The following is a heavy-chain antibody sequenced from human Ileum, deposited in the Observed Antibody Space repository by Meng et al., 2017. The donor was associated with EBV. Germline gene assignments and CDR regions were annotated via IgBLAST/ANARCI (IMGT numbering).Heavy chain of an antibody. J-gene: IGHJ5*02. V-gene: IGHV4-59*01. CDR2: IYYSGNA. CDR3: ARTRGSAGAGADP. Sequence: EESGPGLVKPAETLSLTCTVSGGSLSGYYWSWIRQPPGKGLEWIGYIYYSGNANYNPSLKSRLRLSVDTSKNQFSLNLDSVTAADTAVYYCARTRGSAGAGADPWGQGTLVTVSS. D-gene: IGHD6-19*01. CDR1: GGSLSGYY.